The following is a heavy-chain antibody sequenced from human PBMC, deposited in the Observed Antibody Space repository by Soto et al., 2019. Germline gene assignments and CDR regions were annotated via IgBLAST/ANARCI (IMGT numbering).Heavy chain of an antibody. V-gene: IGHV1-3*01. CDR2: INAGNGNT. D-gene: IGHD6-19*01. CDR1: GYTFTSYA. J-gene: IGHJ4*02. Sequence: ASVKVSCKASGYTFTSYAMHWVRQAPGQRLEWMGWINAGNGNTKYSQKFQGRVTITRDTSASTAYMELSSLRPEDTAVYYCARDLYGIAVAGYYFDYWGQGTLVTVSS. CDR3: ARDLYGIAVAGYYFDY.